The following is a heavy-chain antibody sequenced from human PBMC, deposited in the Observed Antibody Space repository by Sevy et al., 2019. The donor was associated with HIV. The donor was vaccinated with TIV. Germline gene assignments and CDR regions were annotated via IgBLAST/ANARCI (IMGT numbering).Heavy chain of an antibody. J-gene: IGHJ4*02. V-gene: IGHV3-23*01. CDR1: GFTFSSYA. CDR3: AKEGCSSTSGYMGTFDY. Sequence: GGSLRLSCAASGFTFSSYAMSWVRQAPGKGLEWVSAISGSGGSTYYADSVKGRFTISRDNSKNTLYLQMNSLRAEDKAVYYCAKEGCSSTSGYMGTFDYWGQGTLVTVSS. CDR2: ISGSGGST. D-gene: IGHD2-2*02.